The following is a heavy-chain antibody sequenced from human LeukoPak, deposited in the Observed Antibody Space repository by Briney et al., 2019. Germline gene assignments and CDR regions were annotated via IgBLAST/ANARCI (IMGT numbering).Heavy chain of an antibody. Sequence: SETLSLTCAVYGGSFSGYYWAWIRQSPGKGLEWIGSITYSGSTYYNPSLESRVTISVDTSKNQFSLRLISVTAVDTAVYYCARQGVGATDCWGQGTLVTVSS. V-gene: IGHV4-34*01. J-gene: IGHJ4*02. D-gene: IGHD1-26*01. CDR2: ITYSGST. CDR1: GGSFSGYY. CDR3: ARQGVGATDC.